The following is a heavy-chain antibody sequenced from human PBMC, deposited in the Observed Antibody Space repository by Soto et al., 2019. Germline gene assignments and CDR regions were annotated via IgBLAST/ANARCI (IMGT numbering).Heavy chain of an antibody. D-gene: IGHD4-17*01. CDR3: AKASYGDVGVYFLDY. V-gene: IGHV3-30*18. CDR1: GFTFNNFG. CDR2: ISYDGSDK. Sequence: QVQLVESGGGVVQPGRSLRLSCVASGFTFNNFGIHWVRQAPGKGLEWVAVISYDGSDKYYTDSVKGRFTISRDNSKNTLYLQMSSLRAEDTALYYCAKASYGDVGVYFLDYWGQGTLVTVSS. J-gene: IGHJ4*02.